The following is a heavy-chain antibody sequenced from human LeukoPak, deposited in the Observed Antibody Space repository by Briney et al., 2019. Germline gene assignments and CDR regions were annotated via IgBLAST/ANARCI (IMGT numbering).Heavy chain of an antibody. CDR2: IIPILGIA. V-gene: IGHV1-69*04. CDR3: ARDQDTCGGDCPPSYFSY. J-gene: IGHJ4*02. D-gene: IGHD2-21*02. CDR1: GGTFSSYA. Sequence: ASVKVSCKASGGTFSSYAISWVRRAPGQGLEWMGRIIPILGIANYAQKFQGRVTITADKSASTAYMELSSLRSEDTAVYYCARDQDTCGGDCPPSYFSYWGQGTLVNVSS.